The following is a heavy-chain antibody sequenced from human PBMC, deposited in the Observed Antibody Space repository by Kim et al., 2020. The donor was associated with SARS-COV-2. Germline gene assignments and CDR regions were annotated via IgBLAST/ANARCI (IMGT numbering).Heavy chain of an antibody. CDR2: ISYDGSDK. J-gene: IGHJ3*02. Sequence: GGSLRLSCAASGFTFTSYPMHWVRQGPGKGLEWVAVISYDGSDKYYADSVKGRFTISRDNSKKTVYLQMNSLRTEDTAVYYCARDRSASRWYTGASDIWGQGTMVTVSS. D-gene: IGHD6-13*01. CDR1: GFTFTSYP. V-gene: IGHV3-30*04. CDR3: ARDRSASRWYTGASDI.